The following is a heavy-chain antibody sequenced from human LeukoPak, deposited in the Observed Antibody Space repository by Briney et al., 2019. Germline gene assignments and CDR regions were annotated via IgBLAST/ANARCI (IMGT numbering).Heavy chain of an antibody. D-gene: IGHD3-10*01. J-gene: IGHJ4*02. Sequence: GGSLRLSCAASGVTFSSYSMNWVRQAPGKGLEWVSSISSSSSYIFYADSVKGRFTISRDNAKNSLFLQMISLRAEDTAVYYCASGITIRDLDYWGQGTLVTVSS. V-gene: IGHV3-21*01. CDR3: ASGITIRDLDY. CDR1: GVTFSSYS. CDR2: ISSSSSYI.